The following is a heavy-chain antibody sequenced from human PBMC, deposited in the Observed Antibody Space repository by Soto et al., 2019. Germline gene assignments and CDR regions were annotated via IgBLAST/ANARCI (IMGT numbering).Heavy chain of an antibody. J-gene: IGHJ4*02. D-gene: IGHD2-2*02. CDR3: AADIVVVPAAIQPVAGMI. V-gene: IGHV1-24*01. Sequence: GASVKVSCKVSGYTLPELSMHWVRQAPGKGLEWMGGFDPEDGETIYAQKFQGRVTMTEDTSTDTAYMELSSLRSEDTAVYYCAADIVVVPAAIQPVAGMIWGQGTLVTVSS. CDR1: GYTLPELS. CDR2: FDPEDGET.